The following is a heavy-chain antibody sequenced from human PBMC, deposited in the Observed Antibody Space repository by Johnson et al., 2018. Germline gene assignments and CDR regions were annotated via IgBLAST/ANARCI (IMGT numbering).Heavy chain of an antibody. CDR3: ANARDSGCYYGNAFDI. V-gene: IGHV3-30*18. D-gene: IGHD1-26*01. Sequence: VQLLESGGGVVQXGRSLRLXCAASGFTFSSYGMHWVRQAPGKGLEWVAVISYDGSNKYYADSVKGRFTISRDNSKNTLYLQMNSLGAEDTAVYYWANARDSGCYYGNAFDIWGQGTMVTVSS. J-gene: IGHJ3*02. CDR2: ISYDGSNK. CDR1: GFTFSSYG.